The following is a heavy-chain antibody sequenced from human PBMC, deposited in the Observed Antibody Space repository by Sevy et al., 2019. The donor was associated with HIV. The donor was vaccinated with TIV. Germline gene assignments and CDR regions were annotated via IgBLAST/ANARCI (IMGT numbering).Heavy chain of an antibody. V-gene: IGHV1-8*01. J-gene: IGHJ4*02. D-gene: IGHD3-10*01. CDR1: GYTFTNYE. CDR2: MNPNSGET. CDR3: ARDEQRPYYYGSGNMGH. Sequence: KISCKASGYTFTNYEINWVRQATGQGLEWMGWMNPNSGETGYAPQFHGRVTMTRNTSLKIAYMELSSLTSDDTAVYYCARDEQRPYYYGSGNMGHWGQGTLVTVSS.